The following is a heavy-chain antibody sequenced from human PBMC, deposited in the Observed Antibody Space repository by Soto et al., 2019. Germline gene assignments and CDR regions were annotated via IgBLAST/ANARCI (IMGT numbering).Heavy chain of an antibody. Sequence: GASVKVSCKASGYTFTSYGISWVRQAPGQGLERMGWISAYNGNTNYAQKLQGRVTMTTDTPTSTAYMELRSLSSADTAVYYCARDAPRGYCSSTSCRNMDVWGQGTTVTVSS. CDR3: ARDAPRGYCSSTSCRNMDV. D-gene: IGHD2-2*01. V-gene: IGHV1-18*01. CDR2: ISAYNGNT. CDR1: GYTFTSYG. J-gene: IGHJ6*02.